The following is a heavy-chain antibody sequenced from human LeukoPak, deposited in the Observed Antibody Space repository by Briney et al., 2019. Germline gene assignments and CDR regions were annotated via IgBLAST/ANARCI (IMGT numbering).Heavy chain of an antibody. D-gene: IGHD6-6*01. V-gene: IGHV3-7*01. CDR2: IKQDGSEK. CDR3: ARVPSTATRPTWWDY. CDR1: GFMFSRHW. Sequence: GGSLRPSCAASGFMFSRHWMSWVRQAPGKGLEWVANIKQDGSEKYYVDSVKGRFTISRDNAKNSLYLQMNSLRVEDTAVYYCARVPSTATRPTWWDYWGQGTLVTVSS. J-gene: IGHJ4*02.